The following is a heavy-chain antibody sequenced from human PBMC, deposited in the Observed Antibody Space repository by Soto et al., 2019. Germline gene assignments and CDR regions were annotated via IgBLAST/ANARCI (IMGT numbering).Heavy chain of an antibody. J-gene: IGHJ4*02. CDR3: AKDISAVGSDPAGIVH. Sequence: GGSLRLSCAASGFTFSSYAMHWVRQAPGKGLEWVSSISGSGDRTYFTDSVKGRFIVSRDNSKSTVDLQMTNLRADDTATYYCAKDISAVGSDPAGIVHWGQGILVTVSS. D-gene: IGHD6-19*01. CDR2: ISGSGDRT. V-gene: IGHV3-23*01. CDR1: GFTFSSYA.